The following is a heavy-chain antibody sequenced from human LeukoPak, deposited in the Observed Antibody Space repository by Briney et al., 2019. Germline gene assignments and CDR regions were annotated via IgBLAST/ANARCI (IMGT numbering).Heavy chain of an antibody. J-gene: IGHJ5*02. V-gene: IGHV4-4*09. CDR3: ARGGNWFDP. CDR2: IYTSGST. CDR1: GGSISSYY. Sequence: SETLSLTCTVSGGSISSYYWSWIRQPPGKGLEWIGYIYTSGSTNYNPSLKSRVTKSVDTSKNQFSLKLSSVTAADTAVYYCARGGNWFDPWGRGTLVTVSS.